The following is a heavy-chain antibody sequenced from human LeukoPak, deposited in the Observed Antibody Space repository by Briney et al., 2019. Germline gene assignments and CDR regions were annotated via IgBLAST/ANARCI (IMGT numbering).Heavy chain of an antibody. J-gene: IGHJ4*02. CDR3: AKGDGVYY. CDR1: GITFSSDP. D-gene: IGHD4-17*01. CDR2: ISYDGSQK. V-gene: IGHV3-30*04. Sequence: GGSLRLSCVASGITFSSDPMHWVRQAPGKGLEWVAVISYDGSQKYYADSVKGRFTISRDNSKNTLYLQMNSLRAEDTAVYYCAKGDGVYYWGQGTLVTVSS.